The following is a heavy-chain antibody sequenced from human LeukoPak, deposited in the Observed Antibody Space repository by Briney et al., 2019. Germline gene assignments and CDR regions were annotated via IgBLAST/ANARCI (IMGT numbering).Heavy chain of an antibody. D-gene: IGHD6-6*01. V-gene: IGHV3-48*04. J-gene: IGHJ3*02. Sequence: GGSLRLSCAASGFTFTTYSMNWVRQAPGKGLEWLSYITSDSSTKYYSDSVKGRFTISRDDAENSLYLEMNSLRVEDTAVYYCARSSSSVSTDAFDIWGQGTMVTVSS. CDR1: GFTFTTYS. CDR2: ITSDSSTK. CDR3: ARSSSSVSTDAFDI.